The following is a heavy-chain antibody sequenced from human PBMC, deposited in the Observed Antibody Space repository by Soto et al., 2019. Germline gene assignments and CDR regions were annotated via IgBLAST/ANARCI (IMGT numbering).Heavy chain of an antibody. CDR1: GSTFSSYA. CDR2: ISGSGGST. CDR3: AKVEGQLLWDYYFDY. V-gene: IGHV3-23*01. J-gene: IGHJ4*02. D-gene: IGHD2-2*01. Sequence: GGSLRLSCAASGSTFSSYAMSWVRQAPGKGLEWVSAISGSGGSTYYADSVKGRFTISRDNSKNTLYLQMNSLRAEDTAVYYCAKVEGQLLWDYYFDYWGQGTLVTVSS.